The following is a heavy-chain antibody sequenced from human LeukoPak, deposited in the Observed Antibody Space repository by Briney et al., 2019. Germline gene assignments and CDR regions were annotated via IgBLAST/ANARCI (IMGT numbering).Heavy chain of an antibody. CDR1: GFIFKTFG. Sequence: GGSLRLSCAASGFIFKTFGMHWVRQAPGKGLEWVSAISGSGGNTYFADSVKGRFTISRDNSKNRLYLQTNSLRAEDTAVYYCARDPGIGITGTTLVYWGQGTLVTVSS. J-gene: IGHJ4*02. V-gene: IGHV3-23*01. CDR2: ISGSGGNT. CDR3: ARDPGIGITGTTLVY. D-gene: IGHD1-20*01.